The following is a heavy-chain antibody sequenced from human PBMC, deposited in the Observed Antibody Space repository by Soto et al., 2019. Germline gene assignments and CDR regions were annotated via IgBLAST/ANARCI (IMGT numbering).Heavy chain of an antibody. CDR3: ARVKSGWYALDY. Sequence: EVQLAESGGGLVQPGGSLRLSCAASGFTFSSYEMNWVRQAPGKGLEWVSYISSSGSTIYYADSVKGRFTISRDNAKNSLYLQMNSLRAEDTAVYYCARVKSGWYALDYWGQGTLVTVSS. CDR1: GFTFSSYE. V-gene: IGHV3-48*03. J-gene: IGHJ4*02. CDR2: ISSSGSTI. D-gene: IGHD6-19*01.